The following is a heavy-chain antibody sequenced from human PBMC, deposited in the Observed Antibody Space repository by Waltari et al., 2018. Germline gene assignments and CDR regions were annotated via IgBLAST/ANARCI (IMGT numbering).Heavy chain of an antibody. V-gene: IGHV1-69*01. CDR1: VDTYSSYA. J-gene: IGHJ4*02. CDR2: LTPIFSTA. Sequence: QVQLVPSGAEVQEPGSSVKVSRKAYVDTYSSYAISRMRQAPGQGLEWMGGLTPIFSTANYARKFQGRLTITADGSTNTAYMELNSLTSDDTAVYYCVRGHSYYFDRTGFHGLFNYWGQGTLVTVSS. CDR3: VRGHSYYFDRTGFHGLFNY. D-gene: IGHD3-22*01.